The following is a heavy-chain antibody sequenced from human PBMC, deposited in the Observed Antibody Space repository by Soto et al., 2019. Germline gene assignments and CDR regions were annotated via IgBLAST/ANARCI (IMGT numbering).Heavy chain of an antibody. J-gene: IGHJ6*03. Sequence: GGSLRLSCAASGFTFSSYWMSWVRQAPGKGLEWVANIKQDGSEKYYVDSVKGRFTISRDNAKNSLYLQMNSLRAEDTVVYYCARSDSSSWYYYYYYMDVWGKGTTVTVSS. CDR3: ARSDSSSWYYYYYYMDV. CDR2: IKQDGSEK. V-gene: IGHV3-7*03. D-gene: IGHD6-13*01. CDR1: GFTFSSYW.